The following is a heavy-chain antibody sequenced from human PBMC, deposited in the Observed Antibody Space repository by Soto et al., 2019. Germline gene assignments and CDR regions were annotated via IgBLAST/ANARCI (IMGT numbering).Heavy chain of an antibody. V-gene: IGHV1-2*04. J-gene: IGHJ6*02. D-gene: IGHD5-18*01. CDR3: ARGLRGYSYGYVPLYRDYYYYGMDV. CDR2: INPNSGGT. Sequence: ASVKVSCKASGYTFTGYYMHWVRQAPGQGLEWMGWINPNSGGTNYAQKFQGWVTMTRDTSISTAYMELNSLRAGDTAVYYCARGLRGYSYGYVPLYRDYYYYGMDVWGQGTTVTVSS. CDR1: GYTFTGYY.